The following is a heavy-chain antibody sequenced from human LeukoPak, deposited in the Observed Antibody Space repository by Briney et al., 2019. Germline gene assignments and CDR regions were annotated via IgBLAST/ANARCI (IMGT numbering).Heavy chain of an antibody. V-gene: IGHV4-59*01. CDR2: IYYSGST. J-gene: IGHJ4*02. D-gene: IGHD4-23*01. Sequence: PSETLSLTCTVSGGSISSYYWSWIRQPPGKGLEWIGFIYYSGSTNYNPSLKSRVTISVDTSKNHLSLKLSSVTAADTGVYYCARGIWLRWTDNVDYCGEGGLVTVSS. CDR3: ARGIWLRWTDNVDY. CDR1: GGSISSYY.